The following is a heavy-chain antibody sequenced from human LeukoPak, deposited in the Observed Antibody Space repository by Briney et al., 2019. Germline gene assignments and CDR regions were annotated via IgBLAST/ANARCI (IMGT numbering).Heavy chain of an antibody. D-gene: IGHD4-11*01. J-gene: IGHJ4*02. CDR2: ITDNGGAT. CDR1: ALGRNV. V-gene: IGHV3-64D*09. CDR3: VKTTVNYYYDN. Sequence: ALGRNVDLWGRRATIKKLEYVSAITDNGGATYYRDSVKGRFTISRDNSKNTLYLQMSSLTTDDTAVYYCVKTTVNYYYDNWGQGTLVTVSS.